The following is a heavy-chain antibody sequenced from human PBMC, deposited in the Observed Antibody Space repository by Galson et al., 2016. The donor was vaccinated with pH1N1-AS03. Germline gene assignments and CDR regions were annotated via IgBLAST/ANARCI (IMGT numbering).Heavy chain of an antibody. Sequence: SLRLSCAASGFVFDKAWMSWVRQAPGKGLEWLGRIKTTADGGTADYAGPVKDRFIISRDDSQNTVSLQMNGLRSEDTGVYYCLCNFDDWGQGTQITVSS. CDR2: IKTTADGGTA. CDR3: LCNFDD. V-gene: IGHV3-15*01. J-gene: IGHJ4*02. CDR1: GFVFDKAW.